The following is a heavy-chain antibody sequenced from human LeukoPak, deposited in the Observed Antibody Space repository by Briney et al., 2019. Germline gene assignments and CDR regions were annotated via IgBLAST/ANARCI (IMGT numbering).Heavy chain of an antibody. CDR2: IYTSGST. CDR3: ARAIDYSNYEGDYYYYYYMDV. CDR1: GGSICSYY. J-gene: IGHJ6*03. D-gene: IGHD4-11*01. Sequence: SETLSLTCTVSGGSICSYYWSWIRQPAGKGLEWIGRIYTSGSTNYNPSLKSRVTMSVDTSKNQFSLKLSSVTAADTAVYYCARAIDYSNYEGDYYYYYYMDVWGKGTTVTVSS. V-gene: IGHV4-4*07.